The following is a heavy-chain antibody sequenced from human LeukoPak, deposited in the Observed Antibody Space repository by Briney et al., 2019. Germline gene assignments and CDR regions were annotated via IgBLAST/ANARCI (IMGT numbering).Heavy chain of an antibody. V-gene: IGHV1-69*04. J-gene: IGHJ4*02. CDR2: IIPIFGIA. CDR3: ARDGPSTAVDPS. D-gene: IGHD5-18*01. Sequence: SVKVSCKASGGTFSSYAISWVRQAPGQGLEWMGRIIPIFGIANYAQKFQGRVTITADKSMSTAYMELSSLRSEDTAVYYCARDGPSTAVDPSWGQGTLVTVSS. CDR1: GGTFSSYA.